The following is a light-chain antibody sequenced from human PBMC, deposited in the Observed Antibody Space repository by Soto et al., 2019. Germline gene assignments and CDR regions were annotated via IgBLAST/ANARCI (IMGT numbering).Light chain of an antibody. CDR1: QGVTTN. CDR3: QQYNNWPPWT. V-gene: IGKV3-15*01. Sequence: EIRMTQSPGTLSVSPGERATLSCRAAQGVTTNFAWYQQKSGQSPRLLIYGASTRATGIPARFSGSGSGTEFTLTISSLQSEDFAVYYCQQYNNWPPWTFGQGTKVDIK. J-gene: IGKJ1*01. CDR2: GAS.